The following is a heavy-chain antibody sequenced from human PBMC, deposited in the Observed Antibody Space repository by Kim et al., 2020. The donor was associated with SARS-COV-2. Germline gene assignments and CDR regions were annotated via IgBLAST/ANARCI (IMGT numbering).Heavy chain of an antibody. D-gene: IGHD2-21*02. Sequence: GGSLRLSCAASGFTFDDYAMHWVRQAPGKGLEWVSGISWNSGSIGYADSVKGRFTISRDNAKNSLYLQMNSLRAEDTALYYCAKVVGAYCGGDCPNWYF. CDR3: AKVVGAYCGGDCPNWYF. J-gene: IGHJ2*01. V-gene: IGHV3-9*01. CDR2: ISWNSGSI. CDR1: GFTFDDYA.